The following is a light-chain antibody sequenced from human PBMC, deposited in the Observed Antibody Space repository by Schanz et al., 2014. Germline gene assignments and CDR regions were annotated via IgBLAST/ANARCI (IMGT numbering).Light chain of an antibody. CDR2: GAS. CDR3: QQRSNWPYT. J-gene: IGKJ2*01. Sequence: EVVMTQSPATLSMSPGERATLSCRASQSVSNNLAWYQQKPGRAPRLLMYGASTRATGIPARFSGSGSGTEFTLTISSLEPEDFAVYYCQQRSNWPYTFGQGTKLEIK. CDR1: QSVSNN. V-gene: IGKV3D-15*01.